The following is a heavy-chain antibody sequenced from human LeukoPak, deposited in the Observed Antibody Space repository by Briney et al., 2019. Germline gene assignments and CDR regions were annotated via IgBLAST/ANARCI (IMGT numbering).Heavy chain of an antibody. CDR2: VSGADGTT. J-gene: IGHJ6*03. CDR1: GFTFSAYG. D-gene: IGHD2-2*01. V-gene: IGHV3-23*01. CDR3: AKHWSYCSTTSCFLNYYYYYMDV. Sequence: PGGSLRLSCAASGFTFSAYGMSWVRQSPRKGLEWVSGVSGADGTTYYADSVKGRFTISRDNSKSTLYLQMNNLRAEDTAVYYCAKHWSYCSTTSCFLNYYYYYMDVWGKGTTVTVSS.